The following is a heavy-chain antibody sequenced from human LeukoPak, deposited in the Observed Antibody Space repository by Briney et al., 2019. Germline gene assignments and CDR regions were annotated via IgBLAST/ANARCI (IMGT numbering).Heavy chain of an antibody. CDR2: ISGSGGST. V-gene: IGHV3-23*01. D-gene: IGHD3-22*01. Sequence: PGGSLRLSCAASGFTFSSYGMSWVRQAPGKGLEWVSAISGSGGSTYYADSVKGRFTISRDNSKNTLYLQMNSLRAEDTAVYYCAKDARIVYYYDSSGYPYYFDYWGQGTLVTVSS. J-gene: IGHJ4*02. CDR1: GFTFSSYG. CDR3: AKDARIVYYYDSSGYPYYFDY.